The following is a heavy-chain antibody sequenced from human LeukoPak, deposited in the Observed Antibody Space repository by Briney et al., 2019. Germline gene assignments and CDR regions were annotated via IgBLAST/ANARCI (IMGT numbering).Heavy chain of an antibody. J-gene: IGHJ6*02. CDR2: INHSGST. CDR3: ARDLGITAAAGQVYYYYYGMDV. V-gene: IGHV4-34*01. Sequence: PSETLSLTCAVYGGSFSGYYWNWIRQPPGKGLEWIGEINHSGSTSYNPSLKSRVTISVDTSKNQFSLKLSSVTAADTAVYYCARDLGITAAAGQVYYYYYGMDVWGQGTTVTVSS. CDR1: GGSFSGYY. D-gene: IGHD6-13*01.